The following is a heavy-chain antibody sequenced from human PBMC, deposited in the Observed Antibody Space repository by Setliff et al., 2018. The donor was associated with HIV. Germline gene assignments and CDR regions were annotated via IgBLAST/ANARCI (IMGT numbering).Heavy chain of an antibody. V-gene: IGHV4-59*08. CDR3: ASRVYYYDSSNYLREEGFDP. D-gene: IGHD3-22*01. Sequence: PSETLSLTCTVSGGSISGHYWSWIRQPPGKELEWIASMVYTGGTNYNPSLKSRVTISLDTSKNQFSLKLTSVTAADTAVYYCASRVYYYDSSNYLREEGFDPWGQGTLVTVS. J-gene: IGHJ5*02. CDR2: MVYTGGT. CDR1: GGSISGHY.